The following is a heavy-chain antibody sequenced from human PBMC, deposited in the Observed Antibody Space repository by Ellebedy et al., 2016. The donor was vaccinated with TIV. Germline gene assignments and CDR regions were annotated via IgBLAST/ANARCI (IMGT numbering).Heavy chain of an antibody. CDR2: IYYSVST. Sequence: SETLSLTXTVSGGSISSYYWSWIRQPPGKGLEWIGYIYYSVSTNYNPSLKSRVTISVDTSKNQFSLKLSSVTAADTAVYYCARQASADYGHPPYGMDVWGQGTTVTVSS. V-gene: IGHV4-59*08. J-gene: IGHJ6*02. CDR1: GGSISSYY. CDR3: ARQASADYGHPPYGMDV. D-gene: IGHD4-17*01.